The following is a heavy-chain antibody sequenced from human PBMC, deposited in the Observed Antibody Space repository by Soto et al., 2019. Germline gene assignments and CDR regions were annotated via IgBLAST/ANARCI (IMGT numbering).Heavy chain of an antibody. Sequence: VESLNSSCNVFGYTFTNYGIVWVRQMPGKGPEWTGIIYPGDSDTKYNPSFQGQVTISADKSITTTYLQWSSLKASDTAIYYCAASILYYGMDVWGQGTTVTV. V-gene: IGHV5-51*01. J-gene: IGHJ6*02. CDR2: IYPGDSDT. CDR1: GYTFTNYG. CDR3: AASILYYGMDV.